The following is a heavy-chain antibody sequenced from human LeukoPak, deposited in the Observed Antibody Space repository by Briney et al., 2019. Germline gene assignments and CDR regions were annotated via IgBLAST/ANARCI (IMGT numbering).Heavy chain of an antibody. D-gene: IGHD4-23*01. Sequence: GGSLRLSCAASGFTFSSYAMSWVRQAPGKGLEWVSAISGSGGSTYYADSVKGRFTISRDNAKNSLYLQMNSLRAEDTAVYYCARDWVVTPRYAFDIWGQGTMVTVSS. J-gene: IGHJ3*02. V-gene: IGHV3-23*01. CDR1: GFTFSSYA. CDR2: ISGSGGST. CDR3: ARDWVVTPRYAFDI.